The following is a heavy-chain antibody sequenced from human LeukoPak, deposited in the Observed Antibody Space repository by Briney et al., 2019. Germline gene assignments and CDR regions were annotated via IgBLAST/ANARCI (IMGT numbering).Heavy chain of an antibody. CDR1: GGSISSTFYY. J-gene: IGHJ4*02. CDR3: ARDLGYSYGYDY. CDR2: MHSGGST. D-gene: IGHD5-18*01. V-gene: IGHV4-39*07. Sequence: SETLSLTCTVSGGSISSTFYYCGWIRQPPGKGLEWIGSMHSGGSTYYNPSLKSRVTISVDTSKNQFSLKLSSVTAADTAVYYCARDLGYSYGYDYWGQGTLVTVSS.